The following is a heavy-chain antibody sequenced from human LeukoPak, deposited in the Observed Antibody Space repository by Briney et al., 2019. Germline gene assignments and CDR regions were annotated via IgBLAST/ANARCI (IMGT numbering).Heavy chain of an antibody. J-gene: IGHJ4*02. Sequence: GGSLRLSCAASGFTFSSYEMNWVRQAPGKGLEWVSYISSSGSTIYYADSVKGRFTISRDNAKNSPYLQMNSLRAEDTAVYYCARDYYGSGFDYWGQGTLVTVSS. V-gene: IGHV3-48*03. D-gene: IGHD3-10*01. CDR2: ISSSGSTI. CDR1: GFTFSSYE. CDR3: ARDYYGSGFDY.